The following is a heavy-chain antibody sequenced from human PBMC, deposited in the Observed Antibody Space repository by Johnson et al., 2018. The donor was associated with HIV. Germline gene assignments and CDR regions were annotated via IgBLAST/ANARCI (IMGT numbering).Heavy chain of an antibody. V-gene: IGHV3-30*14. J-gene: IGHJ3*02. D-gene: IGHD6-6*01. CDR3: ARVSSSSSFDAFDI. Sequence: QVQLVESGGGVVQPGGSLRLSCAASEFIFSSYSMHWVRQAPGKGLEWVAVISYDGHNEYYADSVEGRFTVSRDNSKNTLYLQMNSLRAEDTAVYYCARVSSSSSFDAFDIWGQGTMVTVSS. CDR2: ISYDGHNE. CDR1: EFIFSSYS.